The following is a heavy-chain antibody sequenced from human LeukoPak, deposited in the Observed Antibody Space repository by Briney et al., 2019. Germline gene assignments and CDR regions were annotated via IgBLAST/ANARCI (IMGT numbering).Heavy chain of an antibody. CDR3: ARDEEMATISLIDAFDI. CDR1: GFTFSSYE. J-gene: IGHJ3*02. Sequence: GGSLRLSCAASGFTFSSYEMNWVRQAPGKGLEWVSYISSSGSTIYYADSVKGRFTISRDNAKNSLYLQMNSLRAEDTAVYYCARDEEMATISLIDAFDIWGQGTMVTVSS. D-gene: IGHD5-24*01. CDR2: ISSSGSTI. V-gene: IGHV3-48*03.